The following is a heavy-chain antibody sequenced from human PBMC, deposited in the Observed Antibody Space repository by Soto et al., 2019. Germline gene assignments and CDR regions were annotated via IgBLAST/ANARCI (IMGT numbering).Heavy chain of an antibody. V-gene: IGHV1-18*01. CDR3: ARDRGVAPPVAGNTHYYYYMDV. Sequence: QDQLVQSGAEVKKPGASVTVSCKASGYSFTNYGVTWVRQAPGQGLEWMGWISAFNGNTHYAQNLQGRVTMTTAASTSTACMELRSLRSDDTAVYYCARDRGVAPPVAGNTHYYYYMDVWGKGTTVTVSS. J-gene: IGHJ6*03. D-gene: IGHD6-19*01. CDR1: GYSFTNYG. CDR2: ISAFNGNT.